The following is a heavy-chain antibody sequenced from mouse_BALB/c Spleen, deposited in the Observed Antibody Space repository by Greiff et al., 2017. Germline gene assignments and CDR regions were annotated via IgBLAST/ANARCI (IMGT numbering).Heavy chain of an antibody. CDR3: ARQDGNYIFDY. D-gene: IGHD2-1*01. CDR2: INSNGGSS. CDR1: GFTFSSYY. V-gene: IGHV5-6-2*01. J-gene: IGHJ2*01. Sequence: DVKLVESGGGLVKLGGSLKLSCAASGFTFSSYYMSWVRQTPEKRLELVAAINSNGGSSYYPDTVKGRFTISRDNAKNTLYLQMSSLKSEDTALYYCARQDGNYIFDYWGQGTTLTVSS.